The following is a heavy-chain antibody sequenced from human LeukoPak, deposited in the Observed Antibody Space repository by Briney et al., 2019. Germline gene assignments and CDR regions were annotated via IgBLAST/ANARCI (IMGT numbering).Heavy chain of an antibody. V-gene: IGHV3-23*01. CDR2: ISGSGGST. D-gene: IGHD3-3*01. Sequence: PGGSLRLSCAASGFTFSSYAMSWVRQAPGKGLKWVSAISGSGGSTYYADSVKGRFTISRDNSKNTLYLQMNSLRAEDTAVYYCAKAYDFWSPGYYFDYWGQGTLVTVSS. J-gene: IGHJ4*02. CDR3: AKAYDFWSPGYYFDY. CDR1: GFTFSSYA.